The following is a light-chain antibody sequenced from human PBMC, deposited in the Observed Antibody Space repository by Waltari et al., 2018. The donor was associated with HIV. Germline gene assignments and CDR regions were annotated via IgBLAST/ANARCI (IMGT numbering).Light chain of an antibody. Sequence: QSVLTQPPSASGAPGQRVTISCSGSSSNIGSNFVYWYQQLPGTAPKLLIYRNNQRPSGVPDRFSGSNAGTSASLAISGLRSEDEADYYCAAWTDSRYVVFGGGTKLTVL. V-gene: IGLV1-47*01. CDR1: SSNIGSNF. CDR3: AAWTDSRYVV. J-gene: IGLJ2*01. CDR2: RNN.